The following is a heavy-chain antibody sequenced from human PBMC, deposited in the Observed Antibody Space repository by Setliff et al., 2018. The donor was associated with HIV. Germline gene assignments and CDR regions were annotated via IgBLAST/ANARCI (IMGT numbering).Heavy chain of an antibody. CDR3: ARRRPADSSTGEDSWTGTFDL. V-gene: IGHV4-59*11. Sequence: SETLSLTCTVSGGSINRHFWGWIRQPPGKGLEWIGYIDYSGNTNYHHYLSFRVTMSVATSRNQYSLRLTSVTAADTAVYYCARRRPADSSTGEDSWTGTFDLWGLGTLVTVSS. D-gene: IGHD3-3*01. J-gene: IGHJ4*02. CDR1: GGSINRHF. CDR2: IDYSGNT.